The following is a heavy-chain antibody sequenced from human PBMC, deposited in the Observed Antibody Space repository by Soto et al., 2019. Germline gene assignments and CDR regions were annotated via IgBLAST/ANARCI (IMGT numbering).Heavy chain of an antibody. J-gene: IGHJ4*02. V-gene: IGHV4-34*01. CDR2: INHSGST. CDR1: AGSFSGYQ. CDR3: ASTGNRGYSYGSSDY. Sequence: PSETLSLPCALDAGSFSGYQWTRISQPPGKGLDWIGEINHSGSTNYNPSLKSRVTISVDTSKNQFSLKLSSVTAADTAVYYCASTGNRGYSYGSSDYWGQGTLVTVSS. D-gene: IGHD5-18*01.